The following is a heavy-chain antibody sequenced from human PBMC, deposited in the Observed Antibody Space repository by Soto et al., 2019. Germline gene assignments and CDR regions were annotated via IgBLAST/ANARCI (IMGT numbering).Heavy chain of an antibody. CDR1: GFTFDDYG. CDR3: ASVGDCTNGVCYYFDY. D-gene: IGHD2-8*01. CDR2: INWNGGST. Sequence: GGSLRLSCAASGFTFDDYGMSWVRQAPGKGLEWVSGINWNGGSTGYADSVKGRFTISRDNAKNSLYLQMNSLRAEDTALYYCASVGDCTNGVCYYFDYWGQGTLVTVSS. V-gene: IGHV3-20*04. J-gene: IGHJ4*02.